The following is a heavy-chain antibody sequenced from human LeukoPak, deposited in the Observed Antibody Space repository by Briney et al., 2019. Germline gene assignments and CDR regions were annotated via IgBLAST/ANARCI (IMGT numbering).Heavy chain of an antibody. CDR2: ITGSGANT. V-gene: IGHV3-23*01. CDR3: YYYDSSGFYPQTKIDY. J-gene: IGHJ4*02. CDR1: GFTFSTYS. Sequence: GGSLRLSCAASGFTFSTYSMNWVRQAPGKGLEWVSGITGSGANTYYADSVKGRFTISRDNSNNTLYLRMNSLRGEDTAVYYCYYYDSSGFYPQTKIDYWGQGTLVTVSS. D-gene: IGHD3-22*01.